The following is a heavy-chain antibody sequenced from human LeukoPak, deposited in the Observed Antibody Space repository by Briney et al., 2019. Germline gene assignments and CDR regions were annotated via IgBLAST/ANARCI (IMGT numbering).Heavy chain of an antibody. D-gene: IGHD3-22*01. CDR2: ISYDGSNK. J-gene: IGHJ4*02. Sequence: PGGSLRLSCAASGFTFSSYAMHWVRQAPGKGLEWVAVISYDGSNKYYADSVKGRFTISRDNSKNTLYLQMNSLRAEDTAVYYCAKDSVVYYAADYWGQGTLVTVSS. CDR1: GFTFSSYA. CDR3: AKDSVVYYAADY. V-gene: IGHV3-30-3*01.